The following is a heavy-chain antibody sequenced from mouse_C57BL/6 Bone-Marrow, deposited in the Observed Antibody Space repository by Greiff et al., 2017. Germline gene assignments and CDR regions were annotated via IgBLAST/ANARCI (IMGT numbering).Heavy chain of an antibody. V-gene: IGHV1-61*01. CDR1: GYTFTSYW. J-gene: IGHJ2*01. Sequence: VKLQQPGAELVRPGSSVKLSCKASGYTFTSYWMDWVKQRPGQGLEWIGNIYPSDSETHYNQKFKDKATLTVDKSSSTAYMQLSSLTSEDSAVYYGAGGRATTVVYFDYWGQGTTLTVSA. D-gene: IGHD1-1*01. CDR3: AGGRATTVVYFDY. CDR2: IYPSDSET.